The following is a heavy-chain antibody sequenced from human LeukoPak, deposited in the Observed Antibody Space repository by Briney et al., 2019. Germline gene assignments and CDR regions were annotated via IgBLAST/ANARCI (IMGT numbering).Heavy chain of an antibody. J-gene: IGHJ6*02. D-gene: IGHD3-3*01. CDR2: ISYDGSNK. Sequence: PGGSLRLSCAASGFTFSSYAMHWVRQAPGKGLEWVAVISYDGSNKYYADSVKGRFTISRDNSKNSLYLQMNSLRAEDTAVYYCARDSSDFWSGLYYGMDVWGQGTTVTVSS. V-gene: IGHV3-30-3*01. CDR3: ARDSSDFWSGLYYGMDV. CDR1: GFTFSSYA.